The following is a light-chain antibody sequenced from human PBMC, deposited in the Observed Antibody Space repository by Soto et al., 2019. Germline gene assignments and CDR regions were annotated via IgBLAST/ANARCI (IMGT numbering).Light chain of an antibody. CDR3: QHYDNLPPYI. CDR2: DAS. CDR1: RDIRDF. V-gene: IGKV1-33*01. Sequence: EIQMTQSPSSLSVSVGDRVTITCXASRDIRDFLNWYQQKPGKAPKLLIFDASNLEEGVPPRFSGSGSGTDFSFSINSVQPEDVATYYCQHYDNLPPYIFGQGTKVDI. J-gene: IGKJ2*01.